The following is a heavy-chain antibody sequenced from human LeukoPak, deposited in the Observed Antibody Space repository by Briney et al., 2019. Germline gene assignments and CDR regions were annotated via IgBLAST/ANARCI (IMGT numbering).Heavy chain of an antibody. CDR1: GFTFSSFG. V-gene: IGHV3-48*04. D-gene: IGHD3-22*01. Sequence: GGSLRLSCAASGFTFSSFGMNWVRQAPGKGLEWVSYISSSSPTIYYADSVKGRFTISRDNAKNSLYLQMNSLRAEDTAVYYCARYYYDSSGYYYFDYWGQGTLVTVSS. CDR2: ISSSSPTI. CDR3: ARYYYDSSGYYYFDY. J-gene: IGHJ4*02.